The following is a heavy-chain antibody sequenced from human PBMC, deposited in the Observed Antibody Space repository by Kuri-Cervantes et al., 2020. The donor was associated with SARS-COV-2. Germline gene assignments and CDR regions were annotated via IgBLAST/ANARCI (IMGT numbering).Heavy chain of an antibody. CDR1: GFTFSSYA. V-gene: IGHV3-23*01. CDR3: ARGGSWNYYYMDV. J-gene: IGHJ6*03. D-gene: IGHD1-1*01. Sequence: GGSLRLSCAASGFTFSSYAMSWVRQAPGKGLEWVSAISGSGGSTYYADSVKGRFTISRDNAKNSLYLQVNSLRAGDTAVYYCARGGSWNYYYMDVWGKGTTVTVSS. CDR2: ISGSGGST.